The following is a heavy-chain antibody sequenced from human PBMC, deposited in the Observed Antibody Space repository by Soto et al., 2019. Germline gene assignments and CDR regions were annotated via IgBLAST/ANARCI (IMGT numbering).Heavy chain of an antibody. J-gene: IGHJ4*02. Sequence: GGSLRLSCAASGFIFGFHSMTWVRQAPGKGLEWVSYISASSSYIHYANSVKGRFTVSRDNAKNSLFLEMHSLRPEDTGVYFCARTRPDVVLVPAALDIWGQGTLVTVSS. V-gene: IGHV3-21*01. CDR1: GFIFGFHS. CDR3: ARTRPDVVLVPAALDI. D-gene: IGHD2-2*01. CDR2: ISASSSYI.